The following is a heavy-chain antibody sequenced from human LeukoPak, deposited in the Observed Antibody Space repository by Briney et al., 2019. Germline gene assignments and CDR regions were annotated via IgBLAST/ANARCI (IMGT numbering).Heavy chain of an antibody. CDR2: ISSSSSYI. V-gene: IGHV3-21*01. CDR3: ARGIVVVPAAIYFGYYYYHMDV. D-gene: IGHD2-2*02. CDR1: GFTFSSYS. J-gene: IGHJ6*03. Sequence: GGSLRLSCAASGFTFSSYSMNWVRQAPGKGLEWVSSISSSSSYIYYADSVEGRFTISRDNAKNSLYLQINSLRAEDTAVYYCARGIVVVPAAIYFGYYYYHMDVWGKGTTVTVSS.